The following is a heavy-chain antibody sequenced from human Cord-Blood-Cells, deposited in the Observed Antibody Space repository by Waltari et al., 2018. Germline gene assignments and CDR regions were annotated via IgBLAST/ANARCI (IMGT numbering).Heavy chain of an antibody. D-gene: IGHD7-27*01. Sequence: QGLEWMGWISAYNGNTNYAQKLQGRVTMTTDTSTSTAYMELRSLRSDDTAVYYCARFNRKLGASYWYFDLWGRGTLVTVSS. CDR3: ARFNRKLGASYWYFDL. J-gene: IGHJ2*01. CDR2: ISAYNGNT. V-gene: IGHV1-18*01.